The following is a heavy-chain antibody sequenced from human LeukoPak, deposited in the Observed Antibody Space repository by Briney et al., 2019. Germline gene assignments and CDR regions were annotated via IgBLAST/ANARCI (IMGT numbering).Heavy chain of an antibody. D-gene: IGHD1-1*01. CDR1: GFTFSSYA. V-gene: IGHV3-30-3*01. CDR3: ARDSTLRYYFDY. Sequence: GRSLRLSCAASGFTFSSYAMHWVRQAPGKGLEWVAVISYDGSNKYYADSVKGRFTISRDNSKNTLYLQMNGLRAEDTAVYYCARDSTLRYYFDYWGQGTLVTVSS. J-gene: IGHJ4*02. CDR2: ISYDGSNK.